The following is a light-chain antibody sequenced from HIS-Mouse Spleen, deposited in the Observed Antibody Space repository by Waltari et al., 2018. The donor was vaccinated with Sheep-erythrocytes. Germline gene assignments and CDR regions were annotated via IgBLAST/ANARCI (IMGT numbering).Light chain of an antibody. CDR1: QSVSSSY. J-gene: IGKJ1*01. CDR3: QQYGSSLRT. CDR2: GAS. V-gene: IGKV3-20*01. Sequence: EIVLTQSPGTLSSSPGERATLPCRASQSVSSSYLAWYQQKPGQAPRLLIYGASSRATGIPDRFSGSGSGTDFTLTISRLEPEDFAVYYCQQYGSSLRTFGQGTKVEIK.